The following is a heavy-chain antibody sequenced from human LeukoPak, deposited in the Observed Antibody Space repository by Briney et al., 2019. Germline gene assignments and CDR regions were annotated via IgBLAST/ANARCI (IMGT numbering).Heavy chain of an antibody. CDR3: ARVEYCSSTSCYGWFDP. CDR2: ISACNGNT. J-gene: IGHJ5*02. D-gene: IGHD2-2*01. Sequence: WASVKVSCKASGYTFTSYGISWVRQAPGQGLEWMGWISACNGNTNYAQKLQGRVTMTTDTSTSTAYMELRSLRSDDTAVYYCARVEYCSSTSCYGWFDPWGQGTLVTVSS. CDR1: GYTFTSYG. V-gene: IGHV1-18*01.